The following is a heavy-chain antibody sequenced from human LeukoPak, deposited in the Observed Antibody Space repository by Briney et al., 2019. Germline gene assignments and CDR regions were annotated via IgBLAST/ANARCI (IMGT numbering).Heavy chain of an antibody. CDR3: ARVSTGWFDP. D-gene: IGHD2-8*02. CDR1: GYSISSGYY. V-gene: IGHV4-38-2*01. J-gene: IGHJ5*02. Sequence: SEPLSLTCAVSGYSISSGYYWGWIRQPPGKGLEWIGIIFHSGSTYYNPFLKSRVTITVDTSKIQFSLKLSSVTAADTAVYYYARVSTGWFDPWGQGTLVTVSS. CDR2: IFHSGST.